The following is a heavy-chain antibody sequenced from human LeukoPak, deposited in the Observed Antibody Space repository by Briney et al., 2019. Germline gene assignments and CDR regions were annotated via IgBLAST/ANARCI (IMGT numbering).Heavy chain of an antibody. CDR1: GYIFSSYV. CDR2: INAGNGNT. V-gene: IGHV1-3*01. D-gene: IGHD1-1*01. CDR3: ARVGPTTMLYHYYYGMDA. J-gene: IGHJ6*02. Sequence: ASVKVSCKAAGYIFSSYVMHWVRQAPGQRLEWMGWINAGNGNTKYSQKFQGRVTVTRDTSARTAYMELSGLRFEDSAVYYCARVGPTTMLYHYYYGMDAWGQGTTVTVSS.